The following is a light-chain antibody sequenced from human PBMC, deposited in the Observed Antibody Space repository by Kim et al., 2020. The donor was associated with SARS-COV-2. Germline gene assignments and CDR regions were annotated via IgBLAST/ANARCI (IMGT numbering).Light chain of an antibody. CDR2: QDS. V-gene: IGLV3-1*01. CDR1: KLGDKY. J-gene: IGLJ2*01. Sequence: SYELTQPPSVSVSPGQTASITCSGDKLGDKYACWYQQKPGQSPVLVIYQDSKRPSGIPERFSGSNSGNTATLTISGTQAMDEDDYYCQAWDSSTEVVFGG. CDR3: QAWDSSTEVV.